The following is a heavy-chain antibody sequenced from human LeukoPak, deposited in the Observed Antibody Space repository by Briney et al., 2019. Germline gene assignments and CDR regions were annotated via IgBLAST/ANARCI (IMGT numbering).Heavy chain of an antibody. V-gene: IGHV3-23*01. CDR2: ISGSVGST. J-gene: IGHJ4*02. Sequence: SGGSLRLSCAASGFTFSSYAMSWVRQAPGKGLEWVSAISGSVGSTYYADSVKGRFTISRDNSKNTLYLQMNSLRAEDTAVYYCAKRKSHDYGDRYYFDYWGQGTLVTVSS. D-gene: IGHD4-17*01. CDR1: GFTFSSYA. CDR3: AKRKSHDYGDRYYFDY.